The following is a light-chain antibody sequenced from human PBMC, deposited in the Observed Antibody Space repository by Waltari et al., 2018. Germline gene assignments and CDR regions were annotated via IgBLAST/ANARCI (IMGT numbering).Light chain of an antibody. V-gene: IGKV3-15*01. J-gene: IGKJ2*03. CDR2: DAS. CDR1: QGIASN. Sequence: EKVMTQSPATLSVSPGGVVTLSCRASQGIASNLAWYQYRPGQAPRLLIYDASTRASGIPSRFRGSWSGTEFTLTISGLQSDDSALYYCQQYNDWYSFGQGTKLEI. CDR3: QQYNDWYS.